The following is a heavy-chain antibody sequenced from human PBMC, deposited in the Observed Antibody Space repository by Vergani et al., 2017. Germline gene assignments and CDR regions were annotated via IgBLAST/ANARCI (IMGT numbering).Heavy chain of an antibody. Sequence: QVQLVESGGGVVQPGRSLRLSCAASGFTFSDYYMSWIRQAPGKGLEWVSYISSSGSTIYYADSVKRRFTISRDNAKNSLYLQMNSLRAEDTAVYYWARAGGWTTRSEDYWGQGTLVTVSS. D-gene: IGHD3-3*01. V-gene: IGHV3-11*01. J-gene: IGHJ4*02. CDR2: ISSSGSTI. CDR3: ARAGGWTTRSEDY. CDR1: GFTFSDYY.